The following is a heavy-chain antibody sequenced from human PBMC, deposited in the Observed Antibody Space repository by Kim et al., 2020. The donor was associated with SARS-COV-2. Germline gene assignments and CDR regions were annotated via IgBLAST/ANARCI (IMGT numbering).Heavy chain of an antibody. CDR2: ISVYNGNT. CDR1: GYSFPSYG. D-gene: IGHD3-16*01. V-gene: IGHV1-18*04. Sequence: ASVKVSCKASGYSFPSYGITWVRQAPGQGLEWMGWISVYNGNTNYAEKVQDRVTMTTDTSMNTVYMELRSLISDDTAVYFCAGQQRSSSAFTPNYYEGLDVWGQGTTVTVSS. CDR3: AGQQRSSSAFTPNYYEGLDV. J-gene: IGHJ6*02.